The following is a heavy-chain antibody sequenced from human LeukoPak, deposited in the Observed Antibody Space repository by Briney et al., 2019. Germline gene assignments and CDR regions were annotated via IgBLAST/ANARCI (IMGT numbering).Heavy chain of an antibody. D-gene: IGHD5-24*01. CDR3: ARGGPERRDGYNHGPGGC. CDR1: GGSFSGYY. V-gene: IGHV4-34*01. J-gene: IGHJ4*02. Sequence: SETLSLTCAVYGGSFSGYYWSWIRQPPGKGLEWIGEINHSGSTNYNPSLKSRVTISVDTSKNQFSLKLSSVTAADTAVYYCARGGPERRDGYNHGPGGCWGQGTLVTVSS. CDR2: INHSGST.